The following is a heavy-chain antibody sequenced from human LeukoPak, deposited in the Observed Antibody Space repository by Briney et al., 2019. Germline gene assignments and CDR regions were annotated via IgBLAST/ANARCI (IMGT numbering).Heavy chain of an antibody. CDR1: TFTFSSYT. CDR3: VRDFLGESGAGGY. D-gene: IGHD3-10*01. V-gene: IGHV3-21*01. J-gene: IGHJ4*02. CDR2: ISPSGNSQ. Sequence: GGSLRLSCATSTFTFSSYTMNWVRQAPGKGLEWVSSISPSGNSQYHADSVKGRFTISRDNAENSLYMQMNSLRAEDTGVYYCVRDFLGESGAGGYWGQGTLVTVSS.